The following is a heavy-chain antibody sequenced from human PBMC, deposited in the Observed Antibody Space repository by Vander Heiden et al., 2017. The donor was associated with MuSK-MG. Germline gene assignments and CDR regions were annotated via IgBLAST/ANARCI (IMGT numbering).Heavy chain of an antibody. CDR1: GFAFNNHA. CDR2: ISGRGDRT. V-gene: IGHV3-23*01. Sequence: EVQVLESGGGLVQPGGSLSLSCAASGFAFNNHAMSWVRQTPEKGLEWVSAISGRGDRTYFADSVKGRFTISRDNSKSTLYLQMNSLRVDDTAIYYCVRESTISVFDCWGQGTLVTVSS. CDR3: VRESTISVFDC. J-gene: IGHJ4*02. D-gene: IGHD1-1*01.